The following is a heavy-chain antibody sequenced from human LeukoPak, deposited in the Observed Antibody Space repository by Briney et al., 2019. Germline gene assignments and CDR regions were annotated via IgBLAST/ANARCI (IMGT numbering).Heavy chain of an antibody. V-gene: IGHV3-23*01. CDR1: GFTFSSYA. D-gene: IGHD5-12*01. Sequence: GGALRLSFAASGFTFSSYALRWGRPAPGEGLGGGSAISGSGGSTYYADSVKGRFTISRDNSKNTLYLQMNSLRAEDTAVYYCAKDRSGYDPKWVDYWGQGTLVTVSS. J-gene: IGHJ4*02. CDR2: ISGSGGST. CDR3: AKDRSGYDPKWVDY.